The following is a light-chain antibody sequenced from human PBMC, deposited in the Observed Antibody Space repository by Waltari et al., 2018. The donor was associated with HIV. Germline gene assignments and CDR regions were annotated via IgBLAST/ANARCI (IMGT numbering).Light chain of an antibody. J-gene: IGLJ2*01. V-gene: IGLV3-1*01. CDR2: QDS. CDR3: QAWDRSVV. CDR1: QLGDQF. Sequence: SYDLTQPPSVSVSPGQTASTTFPGDQLGDQFVCWYQQRPGQPPVLVMYQDSKRPSGIPERFSGSNSGNTATLTITGTQSMDEADYYCQAWDRSVVFGGGTKLTVL.